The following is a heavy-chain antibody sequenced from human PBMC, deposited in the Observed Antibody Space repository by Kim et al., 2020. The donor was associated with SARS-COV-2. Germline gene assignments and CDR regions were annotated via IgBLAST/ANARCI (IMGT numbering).Heavy chain of an antibody. D-gene: IGHD2-15*01. Sequence: GGSLRLSCVASGLSFSDSAMTWVRQAPGKGLEWVSTISGTDSGTYYAESVKGRFFISRDNSINTLFLQMNSLRADDTALYYCAKVGSSIDTWGQGTLVTVSS. CDR1: GLSFSDSA. CDR2: ISGTDSGT. CDR3: AKVGSSIDT. J-gene: IGHJ5*02. V-gene: IGHV3-23*01.